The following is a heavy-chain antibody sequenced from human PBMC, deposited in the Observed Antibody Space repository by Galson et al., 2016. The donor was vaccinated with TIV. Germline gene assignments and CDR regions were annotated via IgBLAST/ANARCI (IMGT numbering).Heavy chain of an antibody. J-gene: IGHJ4*02. V-gene: IGHV3-20*01. Sequence: SLRLSCAASGFIFDDYDMTWIRQVPGKGLEWVADTNWNGGSTGYADSVKGRFTISRDNAKNSLYLDVNSLRTEDTALYHCARVRSCGGDCYCFDYWGQGTLVTGSS. CDR3: ARVRSCGGDCYCFDY. D-gene: IGHD2-21*02. CDR2: TNWNGGST. CDR1: GFIFDDYD.